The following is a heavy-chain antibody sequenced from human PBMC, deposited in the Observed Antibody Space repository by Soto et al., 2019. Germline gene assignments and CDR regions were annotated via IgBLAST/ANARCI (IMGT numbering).Heavy chain of an antibody. D-gene: IGHD2-21*02. CDR1: GGSIRSGGYS. Sequence: QNRSVTFGVSGGSIRSGGYSWSCLRQPPGKGLEWIGYIYHSGSTYYNPSLKSRVTISVDRSKNQFSLKLSSVTAADTAVYYCARDRAVVTAKTSFAFDIWGQGTMVT. CDR2: IYHSGST. CDR3: ARDRAVVTAKTSFAFDI. V-gene: IGHV4-30-2*01. J-gene: IGHJ3*02.